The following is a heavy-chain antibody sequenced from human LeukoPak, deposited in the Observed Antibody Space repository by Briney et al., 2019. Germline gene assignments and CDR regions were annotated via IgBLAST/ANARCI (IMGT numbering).Heavy chain of an antibody. CDR1: GYTFTGYY. Sequence: GASVKVSCKASGYTFTGYYMHWVRQAPGQGLEWMGWINPNSGGTNYAQKFQGRVTMTRDTSISTAYMELSRLRSDDTAVYYCARVIRVVVVAARDDSYYGMDVWGQGTTVTVSS. D-gene: IGHD2-15*01. V-gene: IGHV1-2*02. CDR2: INPNSGGT. CDR3: ARVIRVVVVAARDDSYYGMDV. J-gene: IGHJ6*02.